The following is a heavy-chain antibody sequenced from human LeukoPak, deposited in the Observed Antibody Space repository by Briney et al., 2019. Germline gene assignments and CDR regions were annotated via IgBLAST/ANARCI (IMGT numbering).Heavy chain of an antibody. V-gene: IGHV4-39*01. CDR2: IYYSGST. Sequence: SETLSLTCTVSGGSISSSSYYWGWIRQPPGKGLEWIGSIYYSGSTYYNPSLKSRVTLLVDASKNQFSLKLNSVTAADTAVYYCARSLDGRDGYNYFSWGQGTLVTVSS. CDR3: ARSLDGRDGYNYFS. D-gene: IGHD5-24*01. J-gene: IGHJ5*02. CDR1: GGSISSSSYY.